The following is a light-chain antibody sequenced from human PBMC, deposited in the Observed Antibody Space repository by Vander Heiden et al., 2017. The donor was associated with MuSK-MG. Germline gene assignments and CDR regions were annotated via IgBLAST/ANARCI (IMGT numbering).Light chain of an antibody. Sequence: NFMLTQPPSVSESPRKSLTIPCTRSTGSIASNYVQWYQQRSGSSPTTVIYEDNQRPSGVPDRFSGSIDSSSNSASLTISGLKTEDEADYYCQSYDSSNVVFGGGTKLTVL. V-gene: IGLV6-57*01. CDR2: EDN. CDR3: QSYDSSNVV. CDR1: TGSIASNY. J-gene: IGLJ2*01.